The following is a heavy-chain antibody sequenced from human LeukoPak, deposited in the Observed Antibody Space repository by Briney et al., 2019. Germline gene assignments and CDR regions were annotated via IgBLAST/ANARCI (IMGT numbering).Heavy chain of an antibody. V-gene: IGHV4-39*07. Sequence: SETLSLTCTVSGGSISSSSYYWGWIRQPPGKGLEWIGSIYYSGSTYYNPSLKSRVTISVHTSKNQFSLKLSSVTAADTAVYYCARAALRTPLTYFDYWGQGTLVTVSS. J-gene: IGHJ4*02. CDR3: ARAALRTPLTYFDY. CDR2: IYYSGST. CDR1: GGSISSSSYY. D-gene: IGHD5-12*01.